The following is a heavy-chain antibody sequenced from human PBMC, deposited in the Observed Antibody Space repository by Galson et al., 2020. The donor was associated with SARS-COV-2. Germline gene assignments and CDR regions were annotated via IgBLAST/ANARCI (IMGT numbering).Heavy chain of an antibody. CDR2: ISYDASTI. Sequence: GGSLRLSCAGPGFTFGAYAMHWVRQAPGKGLEWVALISYDASTIYYGDSVKGRFTVSRDNSAHTLYLQMESLRPEDTAVYYCARGPLSDYFFYMDVWGKGTTVIVSS. CDR1: GFTFGAYA. V-gene: IGHV3-30*01. CDR3: ARGPLSDYFFYMDV. J-gene: IGHJ6*03.